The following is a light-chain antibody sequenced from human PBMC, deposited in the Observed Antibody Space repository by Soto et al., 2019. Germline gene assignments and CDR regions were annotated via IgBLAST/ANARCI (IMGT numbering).Light chain of an antibody. CDR1: QSITNY. CDR2: DDS. V-gene: IGKV3-20*01. Sequence: IGLTQSPPTLSLSPFELDTLSCMASQSITNYLAWYQQKPGQAPRLLIYDDSHRATGIPARFSGSGSETDFTLNISRLEPEDFALYYCQQYGSSAPIPFGQGTRLKI. CDR3: QQYGSSAPIP. J-gene: IGKJ5*01.